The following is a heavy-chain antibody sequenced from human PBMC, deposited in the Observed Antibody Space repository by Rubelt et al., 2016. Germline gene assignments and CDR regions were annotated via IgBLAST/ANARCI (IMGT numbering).Heavy chain of an antibody. V-gene: IGHV4-61*05. D-gene: IGHD1-7*01. CDR3: AGARLELDYYYYGMDV. CDR2: IYYSGST. J-gene: IGHJ6*02. CDR1: GGSISSSSYY. Sequence: QLQLQESGPGLVKPSETLSLTCTVSGGSISSSSYYWGWIRQPQGKGLEWIGYIYYSGSTNYNPSLKCLVTLSVDASKNPFSLKLSSGPAADTAVYYCAGARLELDYYYYGMDVWGQGTTVTVSS.